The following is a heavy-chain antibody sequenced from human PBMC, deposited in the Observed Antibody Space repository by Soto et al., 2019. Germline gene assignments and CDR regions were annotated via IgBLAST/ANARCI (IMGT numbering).Heavy chain of an antibody. Sequence: ASVKVSCKASGYTFTSYGISWVRQAPGQGLEWMGWISAYNGNTNYAQKLQGRVTMTTDTSTGTAYMELRSLRSDDTAVYYCARDVFGVVAFDYWGQGTLVTVSS. CDR1: GYTFTSYG. CDR3: ARDVFGVVAFDY. D-gene: IGHD3-3*01. J-gene: IGHJ4*02. CDR2: ISAYNGNT. V-gene: IGHV1-18*01.